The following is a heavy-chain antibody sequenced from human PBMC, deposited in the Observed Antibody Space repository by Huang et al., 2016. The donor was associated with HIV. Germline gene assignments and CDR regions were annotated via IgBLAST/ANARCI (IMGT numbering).Heavy chain of an antibody. V-gene: IGHV1-8*01. D-gene: IGHD6-6*01. CDR2: MKPNSGNT. Sequence: QVQLVQSGAEVRKPGASVKVSCEASGYSFASYDSNWVRQATGQGLEGRGWMKPNSGNTGYAQKFQGRVTMTRNTSISTAYMELSSLRSEDTAKYFCVRGWYIAALPYFDYWGQGTLVTVSS. CDR3: VRGWYIAALPYFDY. CDR1: GYSFASYD. J-gene: IGHJ4*02.